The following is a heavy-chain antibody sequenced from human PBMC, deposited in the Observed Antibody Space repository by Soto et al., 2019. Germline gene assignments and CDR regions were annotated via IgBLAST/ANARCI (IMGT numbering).Heavy chain of an antibody. CDR2: IYYSGST. Sequence: QVQLQESGPGLVKPSQTLSLTCTVSGGSISSGGYFWSWIRQHPGKGLEWIGYIYYSGSTYYNPSLKSRVTISVDTSKNQFSLKLSSVTAADTAVYYCARERGGSSGYGIDYWGQGTLVTVSS. CDR3: ARERGGSSGYGIDY. J-gene: IGHJ4*02. D-gene: IGHD3-22*01. CDR1: GGSISSGGYF. V-gene: IGHV4-31*03.